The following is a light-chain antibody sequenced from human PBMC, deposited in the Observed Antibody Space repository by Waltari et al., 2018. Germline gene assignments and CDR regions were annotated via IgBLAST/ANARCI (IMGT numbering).Light chain of an antibody. J-gene: IGLJ3*02. Sequence: SYALTQPPSVSVSPGQTARLTCSGDILGNKYASWYQQKPGQSPLLVLYQDTKRPSEIPERFSCSKSANAATLTITGTQAMDEADYCCQALGTGTWVFGGGTKLTVL. CDR2: QDT. V-gene: IGLV3-1*01. CDR3: QALGTGTWV. CDR1: ILGNKY.